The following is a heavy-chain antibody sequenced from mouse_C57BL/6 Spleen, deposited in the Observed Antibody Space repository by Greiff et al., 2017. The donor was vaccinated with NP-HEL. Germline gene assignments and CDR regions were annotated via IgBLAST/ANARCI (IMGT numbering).Heavy chain of an antibody. D-gene: IGHD1-1*01. Sequence: EVMLVESEGGLVQPGSSMKLSCTASGFTFSDYYMAWVRQVPEKGLEWVANINYDGSSTYYLDSLKSRFIISRDNAKNILYLQMSSLKSEDTATYYCARYGSSWYFDVWGTGTTVTVSS. CDR3: ARYGSSWYFDV. J-gene: IGHJ1*03. CDR2: INYDGSST. V-gene: IGHV5-16*01. CDR1: GFTFSDYY.